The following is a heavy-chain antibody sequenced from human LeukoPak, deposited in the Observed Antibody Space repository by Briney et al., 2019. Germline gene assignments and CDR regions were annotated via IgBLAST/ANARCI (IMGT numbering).Heavy chain of an antibody. D-gene: IGHD3-10*01. Sequence: GGSLRLSCAASGFTFSSYEMNWVRQAPGKGLEWVSYISSSGSTIYYADSVKGRFTISRDNAKNSLYLQMNSLRAEDTGVYYCARESLLWFGVDAFDIWGQGTMVTVSS. CDR2: ISSSGSTI. V-gene: IGHV3-48*03. CDR1: GFTFSSYE. J-gene: IGHJ3*02. CDR3: ARESLLWFGVDAFDI.